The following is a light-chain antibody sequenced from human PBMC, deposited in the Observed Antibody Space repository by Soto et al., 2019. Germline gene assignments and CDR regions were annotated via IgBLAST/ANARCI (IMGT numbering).Light chain of an antibody. J-gene: IGLJ2*01. CDR2: CNI. CDR3: QSFDSSLSGVV. V-gene: IGLV1-40*01. CDR1: SSNIGAGYE. Sequence: QSVLTQPPSVSGAPGQRVTISCTGSSSNIGAGYEVHWYQQLPGTAPTLLIHCNINRPSGVPDRFSGSKSDTSASLAITGLQAEDEAEYYCQSFDSSLSGVVFGGGTKLTVL.